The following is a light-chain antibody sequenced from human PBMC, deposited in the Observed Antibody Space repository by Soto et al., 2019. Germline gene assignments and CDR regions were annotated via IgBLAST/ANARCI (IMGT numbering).Light chain of an antibody. J-gene: IGKJ5*01. V-gene: IGKV1-5*01. CDR2: DAS. Sequence: DIHMTKSPSTLSASVGDRVTITCRASQSISSWLAWYQQKPGKAPKLLIYDASSLEGGVPSRFSGSGSGTEFTLTISSLQPDDFATYYCQHLINYPITFGQGTRLEI. CDR1: QSISSW. CDR3: QHLINYPIT.